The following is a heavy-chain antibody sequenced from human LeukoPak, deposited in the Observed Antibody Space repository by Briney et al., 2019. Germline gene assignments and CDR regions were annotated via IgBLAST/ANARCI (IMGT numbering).Heavy chain of an antibody. Sequence: GGSLRLSCAASEFTFTSYEMNWVRQAPGKGLEWISYISDFGDTVYYADSVKGRLTISRDNAKNSLFLQMNSLRAEDTAVYYCARETYYYDESGHDNWGQGTLVAVSS. V-gene: IGHV3-48*03. CDR3: ARETYYYDESGHDN. CDR1: EFTFTSYE. CDR2: ISDFGDTV. J-gene: IGHJ4*02. D-gene: IGHD3-22*01.